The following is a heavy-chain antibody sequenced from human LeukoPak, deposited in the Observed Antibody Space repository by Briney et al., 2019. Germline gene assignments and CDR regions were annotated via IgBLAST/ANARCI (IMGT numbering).Heavy chain of an antibody. J-gene: IGHJ4*02. D-gene: IGHD7-27*01. V-gene: IGHV4-39*01. CDR2: IYYSGST. CDR1: GGSISSSSYY. Sequence: SETLSLTCSVSGGSISSSSYYWGWIRQPPGKGLEWVGSIYYSGSTYYNPSLKSRVTISVDTSKNQFSLKLSSVTAADTAVYYCARQLGRAYFDYWGQGTLVTVSS. CDR3: ARQLGRAYFDY.